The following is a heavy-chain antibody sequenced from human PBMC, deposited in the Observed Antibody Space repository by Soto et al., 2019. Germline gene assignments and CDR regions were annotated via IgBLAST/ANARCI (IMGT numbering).Heavy chain of an antibody. CDR2: TLYSGSP. D-gene: IGHD3-9*01. CDR1: GGSVGTGAYY. Sequence: SETLSLTXRVSGGSVGTGAYYWSWIRQPPGKGLEWIGYTLYSGSPNYNPSLQSLQSRVTISVDTSRNQFSLRLTSVTAADTALYYCARHDYYHRTFDIWGQGTLVTVSS. V-gene: IGHV4-61*08. J-gene: IGHJ3*02. CDR3: ARHDYYHRTFDI.